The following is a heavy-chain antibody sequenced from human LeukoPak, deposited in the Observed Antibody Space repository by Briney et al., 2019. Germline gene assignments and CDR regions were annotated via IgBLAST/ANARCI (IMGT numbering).Heavy chain of an antibody. CDR1: GFTFSSYA. J-gene: IGHJ3*02. Sequence: PGGSLRLSCAASGFTFSSYAMSWVRQAPGKGLEWVSAISGSGGSTYYADSVKGRFTISRDNSKNTLYLQMNSMRAEDKAVDYCAKDQAHDYYDSSGLDAFDIWGQGAMVTVSS. V-gene: IGHV3-23*01. CDR2: ISGSGGST. CDR3: AKDQAHDYYDSSGLDAFDI. D-gene: IGHD3-22*01.